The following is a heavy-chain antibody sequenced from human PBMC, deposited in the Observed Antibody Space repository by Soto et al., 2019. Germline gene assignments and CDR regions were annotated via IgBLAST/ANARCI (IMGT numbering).Heavy chain of an antibody. CDR1: GASICSGLTS. D-gene: IGHD4-4*01. J-gene: IGHJ4*02. V-gene: IGHV4-30-2*01. CDR2: IYHAGST. Sequence: SATLSLLYTVSGASICSGLTSGSGIRQPPVKRLELIGYIYHAGSTSYNPPLKGRVTISIDKSNNHLSLNLTSLTAADTAVYYCAREVGNFVAKSIDNWGQGTLVTVSS. CDR3: AREVGNFVAKSIDN.